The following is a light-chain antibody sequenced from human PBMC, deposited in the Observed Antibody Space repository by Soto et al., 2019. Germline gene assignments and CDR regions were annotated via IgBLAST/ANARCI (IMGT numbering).Light chain of an antibody. V-gene: IGKV1-27*01. Sequence: DVQMTQSPSSLSAFVGDRVTITCRASQGIAPYLAWFQQKPGQVPKLLIYATSTLQSGVPSRFSGSGSGTDFTLTVSSLQPEDVATYYCQKYNSGPLTFGGGTKLVI. J-gene: IGKJ4*01. CDR2: ATS. CDR3: QKYNSGPLT. CDR1: QGIAPY.